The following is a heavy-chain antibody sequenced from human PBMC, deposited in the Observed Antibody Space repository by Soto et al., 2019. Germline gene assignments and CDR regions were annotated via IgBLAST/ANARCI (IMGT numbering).Heavy chain of an antibody. Sequence: PSETLSLTCTVSGGSISSGYYYWSWLRQPPGKGLEWIGYLYYSGTTNYNPSLKSRAAISIDTSKNQFSLKLNSVTAADTAVYYCARDYPYFTLTTTGGMDVWGQGTTVTVSS. D-gene: IGHD4-17*01. CDR2: LYYSGTT. CDR1: GGSISSGYYY. V-gene: IGHV4-61*01. J-gene: IGHJ6*02. CDR3: ARDYPYFTLTTTGGMDV.